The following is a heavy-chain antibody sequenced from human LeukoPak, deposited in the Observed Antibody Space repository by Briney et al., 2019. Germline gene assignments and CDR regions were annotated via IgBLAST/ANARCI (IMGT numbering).Heavy chain of an antibody. CDR2: IYTSGST. D-gene: IGHD5-18*01. J-gene: IGHJ6*03. V-gene: IGHV4-61*02. CDR3: ARRAGYSYGNYYYYYMDV. Sequence: SETLSLTCTVSGGSISSGSSFWTWIRQPAGKGLEWIGRIYTSGSTNYNPSLKSRVTISVDTSKNQFSLKLSSVTAADTAVYYCARRAGYSYGNYYYYYMDVWGKGTTVTISS. CDR1: GGSISSGSSF.